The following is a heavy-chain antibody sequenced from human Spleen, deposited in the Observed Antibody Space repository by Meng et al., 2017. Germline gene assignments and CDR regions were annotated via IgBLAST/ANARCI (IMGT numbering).Heavy chain of an antibody. CDR3: ARTHWGIYCSGGSCYSDAFDI. D-gene: IGHD2-15*01. V-gene: IGHV1-2*06. CDR2: INPNSGGT. J-gene: IGHJ3*02. CDR1: GYTFTGYY. Sequence: ASVKVSCKASGYTFTGYYMHWVRQAPGQGLEWMGRINPNSGGTNYAQKFQGRVTMTRDTSISTAYMELSRLRSDDTAVYYCARTHWGIYCSGGSCYSDAFDIWGQGTMVTVSS.